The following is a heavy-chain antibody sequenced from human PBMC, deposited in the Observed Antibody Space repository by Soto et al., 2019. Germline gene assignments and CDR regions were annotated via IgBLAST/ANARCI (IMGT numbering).Heavy chain of an antibody. CDR1: GYTFTGYY. J-gene: IGHJ5*02. CDR3: ARGRKYSSSSLSWFDP. V-gene: IGHV1-2*04. CDR2: INPNSGGT. D-gene: IGHD6-6*01. Sequence: ASVKVSCKASGYTFTGYYTHWVRQAPGQGLEWMGWINPNSGGTNYAQKFQGWVTMTRDTSISTAYMELSRLRSDDTAVYYCARGRKYSSSSLSWFDPWGQGTLVTVSS.